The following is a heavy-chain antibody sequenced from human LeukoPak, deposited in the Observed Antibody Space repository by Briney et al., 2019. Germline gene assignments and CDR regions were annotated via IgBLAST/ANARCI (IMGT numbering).Heavy chain of an antibody. D-gene: IGHD2-15*01. CDR2: INHSGRT. J-gene: IGHJ2*01. V-gene: IGHV4-34*01. CDR3: ARRRVVVVAATVPSLKRYWYFDL. Sequence: PSETLSLTCAVYGGSFSGYYWSWIRQPPGKGLEWIGEINHSGRTNYNPSLKSRVHISVGTSKNQFSLKLSSVTAADTAVYYCARRRVVVVAATVPSLKRYWYFDLWGRGTLVTVSS. CDR1: GGSFSGYY.